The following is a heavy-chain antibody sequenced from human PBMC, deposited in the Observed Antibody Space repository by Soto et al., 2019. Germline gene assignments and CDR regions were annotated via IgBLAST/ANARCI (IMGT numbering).Heavy chain of an antibody. J-gene: IGHJ6*02. Sequence: ASVKVSCKASGYTFTGYYIHWVRHAPGQGLEWMGWINPNSGGTNYAQKFQGWVTMTRDTSISTAYMELRRLRSDDTAVYYCARERSYYSIWRQHYYGRDVWGQGITGTVS. CDR2: INPNSGGT. CDR3: ARERSYYSIWRQHYYGRDV. D-gene: IGHD4-4*01. CDR1: GYTFTGYY. V-gene: IGHV1-2*04.